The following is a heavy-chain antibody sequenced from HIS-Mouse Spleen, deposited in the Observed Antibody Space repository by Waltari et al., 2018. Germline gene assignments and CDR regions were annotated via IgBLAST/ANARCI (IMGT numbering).Heavy chain of an antibody. CDR3: AREIPYSSSWYDWYFDL. Sequence: QLQLQESGPGLVKPSETLSLTCPVPGAPISSSSYSWCWIRQPPGKGLEWIGSIYYSGSTYYNPSLKSRVTISVDTSKNQFSLKLSSVTAADTAVYYCAREIPYSSSWYDWYFDLWGRGTLVTVSS. CDR1: GAPISSSSYS. CDR2: IYYSGST. J-gene: IGHJ2*01. D-gene: IGHD6-13*01. V-gene: IGHV4-39*07.